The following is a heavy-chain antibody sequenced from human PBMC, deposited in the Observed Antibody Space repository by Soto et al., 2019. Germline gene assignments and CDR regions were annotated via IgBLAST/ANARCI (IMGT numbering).Heavy chain of an antibody. CDR2: ISGSGIST. CDR1: GFTFSSYA. D-gene: IGHD3-16*01. Sequence: SLRLSCAASGFTFSSYAMTWVRQAPGKGLEWVSNISGSGISTYYADSVKGRFTISRDNSKNTLYLQMNSLRAEDAAVYYCAKSAGSNAYYPNDYWGQGTLVTVSS. CDR3: AKSAGSNAYYPNDY. V-gene: IGHV3-23*01. J-gene: IGHJ4*02.